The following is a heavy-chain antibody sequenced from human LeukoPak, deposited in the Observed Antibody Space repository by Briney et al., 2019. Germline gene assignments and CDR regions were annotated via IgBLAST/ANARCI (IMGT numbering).Heavy chain of an antibody. D-gene: IGHD6-13*01. Sequence: ASVKVSCKPSGYTLTSSNINGVRQAAGQGLEWMGWINPNSGRTGYAQKFQGRVTMTADTSIRTAYMELRSLRFEDTPVYYCARDRAGVAAAGTYDYWGQGTLITVSS. CDR2: INPNSGRT. CDR3: ARDRAGVAAAGTYDY. J-gene: IGHJ4*02. CDR1: GYTLTSSN. V-gene: IGHV1-8*01.